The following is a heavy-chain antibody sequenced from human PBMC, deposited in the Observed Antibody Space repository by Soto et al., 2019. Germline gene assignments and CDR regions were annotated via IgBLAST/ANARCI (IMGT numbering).Heavy chain of an antibody. CDR3: AKSATNCSGGSCKPYYFDY. V-gene: IGHV3-23*01. Sequence: PGGSLRLSCAASGFTFSSYAMSWVRQAPGKGLEWVSAISGSGGSTYYTDSVKGRFTISRDNSKNTLYLQMNSLRAEDTAVYYCAKSATNCSGGSCKPYYFDYWGQGTLVTVSP. CDR1: GFTFSSYA. J-gene: IGHJ4*02. D-gene: IGHD2-15*01. CDR2: ISGSGGST.